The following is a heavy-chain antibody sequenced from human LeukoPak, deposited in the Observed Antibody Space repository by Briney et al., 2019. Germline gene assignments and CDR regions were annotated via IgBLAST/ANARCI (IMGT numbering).Heavy chain of an antibody. CDR1: GYTFTGYY. Sequence: ASVKVSCKASGYTFTGYYIHRVRQAPGQGLEWMGWINSNTGDTNYAQKFQGRVTMTRDTSISTAYMELSRLRSDDAAVYYCARDKSGHWFDPWGQGTLVTVSS. CDR2: INSNTGDT. CDR3: ARDKSGHWFDP. V-gene: IGHV1-2*02. J-gene: IGHJ5*02.